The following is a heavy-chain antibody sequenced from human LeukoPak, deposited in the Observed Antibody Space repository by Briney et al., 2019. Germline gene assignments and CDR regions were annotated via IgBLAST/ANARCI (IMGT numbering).Heavy chain of an antibody. Sequence: GRSLRLSCAASGFTFSSYAMHWVRQAPGKGLEWVAVISCDGSNKYYADSVKGRFTISRDNSKNTLYLQMNSLRAEDTAVYYCARSGDYDYVWGSYRYRPNPLAYWGQGTLVTVSS. CDR3: ARSGDYDYVWGSYRYRPNPLAY. V-gene: IGHV3-30-3*01. J-gene: IGHJ4*02. CDR1: GFTFSSYA. D-gene: IGHD3-16*02. CDR2: ISCDGSNK.